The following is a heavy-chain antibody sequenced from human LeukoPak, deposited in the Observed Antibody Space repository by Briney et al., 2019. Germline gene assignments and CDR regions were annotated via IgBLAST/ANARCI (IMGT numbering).Heavy chain of an antibody. CDR2: IYAKTVAT. CDR1: GYTFTDNY. D-gene: IGHD3-10*01. Sequence: GASVKISCKASGYTFTDNYIHWVRQAPGQGIEWWWGIYAKTVATKNAQKFQGRVTMARDTSINTAYMDLYSLNSDDTAVYYCSRDAFGGDSFETWGQGTMVTVSS. V-gene: IGHV1-2*02. CDR3: SRDAFGGDSFET. J-gene: IGHJ3*02.